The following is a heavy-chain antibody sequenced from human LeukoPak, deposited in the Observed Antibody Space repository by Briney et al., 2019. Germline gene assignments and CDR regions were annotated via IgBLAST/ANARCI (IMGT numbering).Heavy chain of an antibody. CDR1: GGSFSGYY. V-gene: IGHV4-34*01. D-gene: IGHD2-21*01. CDR3: AREWVVIGYFDY. CDR2: INHSGST. J-gene: IGHJ4*02. Sequence: KPSETLSLTCAVYGGSFSGYYWSWIRQPPGKGLEWIGEINHSGSTNYNPSLKSRVTISVDTSKNQFSLKPSSVTAADTAVYYCAREWVVIGYFDYWGQGTLVTVSS.